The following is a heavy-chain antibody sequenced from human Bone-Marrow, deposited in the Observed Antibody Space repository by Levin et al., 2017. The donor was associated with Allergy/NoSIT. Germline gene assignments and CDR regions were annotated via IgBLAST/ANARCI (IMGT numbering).Heavy chain of an antibody. Sequence: SETLSLTCTVYGGSFSGFYWSWIRQPPGKGLEWIGEINHSGSTNYNPSLKSRVTISLDTSKNQFSLRLTSVTAADTAVYYCAREAGRITQVAVVPWAFDIWGQGTMVTVSS. D-gene: IGHD6-19*01. J-gene: IGHJ3*02. CDR1: GGSFSGFY. V-gene: IGHV4-34*01. CDR2: INHSGST. CDR3: AREAGRITQVAVVPWAFDI.